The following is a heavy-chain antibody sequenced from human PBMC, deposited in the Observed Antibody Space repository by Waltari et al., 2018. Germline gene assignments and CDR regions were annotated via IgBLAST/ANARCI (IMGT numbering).Heavy chain of an antibody. CDR2: FYKSGTT. V-gene: IGHV4-39*07. CDR1: RSSIRNNNYY. D-gene: IGHD5-12*01. Sequence: QLQLQESGPGLVKPSETLSLTCTVSRSSIRNNNYYWGWVGQPPGKGLEWIGSFYKSGTTYYNPSLKSRVTISVDTSNNQFSLKLNSVTAADTAVYYCVRGYPDIVATISDYWGQGTLVIVSS. CDR3: VRGYPDIVATISDY. J-gene: IGHJ4*02.